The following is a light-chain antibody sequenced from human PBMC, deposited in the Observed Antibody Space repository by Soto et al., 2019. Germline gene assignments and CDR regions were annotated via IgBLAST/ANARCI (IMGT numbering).Light chain of an antibody. CDR2: GAS. CDR3: QHYNSYSEA. J-gene: IGKJ1*01. CDR1: QSVDIY. V-gene: IGKV3-15*01. Sequence: THSPGALSLSPHERATISCRASQSVDIYLAWYQQKPGQAPRLLISGASTRATGIPANFSGSGSGTEFTLTISSLQPDDFASYYCQHYNSYSEAFGQGTKVDVK.